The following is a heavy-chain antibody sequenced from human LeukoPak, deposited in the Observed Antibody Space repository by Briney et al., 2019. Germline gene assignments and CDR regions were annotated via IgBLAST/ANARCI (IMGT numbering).Heavy chain of an antibody. Sequence: GGSLTLSCAASRFTFSTFWMSWVRPAPGEGLEWVANIIQDGSEKYHVDSVKGRFTISRDNSKNTLYLQMNSLRAEDTAVYYCASLGHIVVVPAAMDYYYYMDVWGKGTTVTISS. D-gene: IGHD2-2*01. V-gene: IGHV3-7*01. CDR2: IIQDGSEK. J-gene: IGHJ6*03. CDR3: ASLGHIVVVPAAMDYYYYMDV. CDR1: RFTFSTFW.